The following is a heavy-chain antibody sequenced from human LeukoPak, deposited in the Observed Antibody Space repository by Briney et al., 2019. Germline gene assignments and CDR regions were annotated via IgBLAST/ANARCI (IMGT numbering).Heavy chain of an antibody. J-gene: IGHJ4*02. Sequence: GGSLRLSCAASGFTVSSNYMSWVRQAPGKGLEWVSAISAGGGSTYYADSVKGRFTISRDNSKNTLYLQMNSLRAEDTAVYYCANAGQTLNIAVAGTAAYWGQGTLVTVSS. V-gene: IGHV3-23*01. CDR2: ISAGGGST. D-gene: IGHD6-19*01. CDR1: GFTVSSNY. CDR3: ANAGQTLNIAVAGTAAY.